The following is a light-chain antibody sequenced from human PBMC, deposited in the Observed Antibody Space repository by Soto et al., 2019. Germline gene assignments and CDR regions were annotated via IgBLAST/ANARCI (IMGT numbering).Light chain of an antibody. Sequence: EIVMTQSPGTLSVSPGERVTLSCRASQGVSNTLAWYQQKPGQGPRLLIYDASTRVTGIPAKFSGRWSGTEFTLAISSRQSEDFVVYYCQQGNDCPWKLGQGTKVEIK. CDR2: DAS. V-gene: IGKV3-15*01. CDR3: QQGNDCPWK. CDR1: QGVSNT. J-gene: IGKJ1*01.